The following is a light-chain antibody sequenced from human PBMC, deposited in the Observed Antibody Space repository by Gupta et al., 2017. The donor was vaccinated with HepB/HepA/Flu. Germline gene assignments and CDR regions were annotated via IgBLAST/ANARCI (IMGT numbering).Light chain of an antibody. CDR1: QSVLYSSNNKNY. CDR2: WAS. J-gene: IGKJ4*01. V-gene: IGKV4-1*01. Sequence: DIVMTQSPDSLAVSLGERATINCKSSQSVLYSSNNKNYLAWYQQKPGQPPKLLIYWASTRESAVPDRLRGTGSGTDFTLSISSLQAEHMAVYYCQEDDGTPVTFGGGTRVEIK. CDR3: QEDDGTPVT.